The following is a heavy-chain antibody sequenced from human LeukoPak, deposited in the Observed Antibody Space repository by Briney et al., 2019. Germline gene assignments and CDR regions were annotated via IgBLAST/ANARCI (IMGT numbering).Heavy chain of an antibody. CDR2: IKSKTDRGTT. D-gene: IGHD6-19*01. Sequence: GGSLRLSCAASGFTFSNAWMTWVRQAPGKGLDWVGRIKSKTDRGTTDYAAPVKGRFNISRDDSKNTLYLQMNSLKTEDTAVYYCAIIHPYTSGWYGYFDYWGQGTLVTVSS. J-gene: IGHJ4*02. CDR3: AIIHPYTSGWYGYFDY. V-gene: IGHV3-15*01. CDR1: GFTFSNAW.